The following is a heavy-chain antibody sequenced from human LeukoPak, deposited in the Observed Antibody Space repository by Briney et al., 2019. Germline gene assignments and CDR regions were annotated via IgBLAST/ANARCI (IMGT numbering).Heavy chain of an antibody. CDR3: ARGGQAGTGDL. Sequence: PGGSLRLSCAASGFSFDSYGFHWVRQSPGKGLEWVANIKQDGSETYHVDSVKGRFTISGDNAKDSLYLEMNSLRAEDTAVYYCARGGQAGTGDLWGQGTLVTVSS. CDR2: IKQDGSET. CDR1: GFSFDSYG. J-gene: IGHJ5*02. D-gene: IGHD3-10*01. V-gene: IGHV3-7*01.